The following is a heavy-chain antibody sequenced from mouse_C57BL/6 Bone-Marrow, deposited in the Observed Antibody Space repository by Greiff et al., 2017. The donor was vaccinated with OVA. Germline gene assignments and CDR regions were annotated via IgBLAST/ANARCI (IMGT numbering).Heavy chain of an antibody. CDR1: GYTFTSYW. CDR3: ATVAY. J-gene: IGHJ3*01. Sequence: QVQLQQPGAELVKPGASVKLSCKASGYTFTSYWMPWVKQRPGQGLEWIGEIDPSDSYTNYNQKFKGKATLTVDTSSSTAYMQLSSLTSEDSAVYYCATVAYWGQGTLVTVSA. V-gene: IGHV1-50*01. CDR2: IDPSDSYT.